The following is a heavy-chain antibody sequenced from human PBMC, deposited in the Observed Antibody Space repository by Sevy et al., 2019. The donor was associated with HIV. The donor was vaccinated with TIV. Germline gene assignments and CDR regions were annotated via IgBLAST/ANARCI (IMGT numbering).Heavy chain of an antibody. CDR1: GYTFTSYG. D-gene: IGHD2-2*01. J-gene: IGHJ5*01. CDR3: ARDLPIVLVPAVMGTSWGSLDS. V-gene: IGHV1-18*01. CDR2: ISAYNGNT. Sequence: ASVKVSCKASGYTFTSYGISWVRQAPGQGLEWMGWISAYNGNTNYAQKLQGRVTMTTDTSTSTAYMELRSLRSDDTAVYYCARDLPIVLVPAVMGTSWGSLDSWGQGTLVTVSS.